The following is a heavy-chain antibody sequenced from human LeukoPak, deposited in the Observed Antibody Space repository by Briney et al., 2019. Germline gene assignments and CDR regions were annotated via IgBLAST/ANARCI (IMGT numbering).Heavy chain of an antibody. Sequence: GGSLRLSCAASGFTFSSFGMHWVRQAPGKGLEWVAFIRSDGSNEYYADSVKGRFTISRGNSKNTLSLQMDNLRAEDTAVYYCAKVFHPYASGGVFDYWGQGTLVTVSS. CDR1: GFTFSSFG. J-gene: IGHJ4*02. D-gene: IGHD6-19*01. V-gene: IGHV3-30*02. CDR2: IRSDGSNE. CDR3: AKVFHPYASGGVFDY.